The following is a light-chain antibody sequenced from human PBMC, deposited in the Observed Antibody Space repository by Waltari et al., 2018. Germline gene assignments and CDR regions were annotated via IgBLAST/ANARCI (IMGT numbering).Light chain of an antibody. Sequence: EIVLTQSPATLSLSPGERATLSCRASQSVNTYLAWYQQKPGQAPRPLMYDASNRATGIPARFSGSGSGTDFTLTITSLEPEDFAVYYCQQRSTWYTFGQGTKLEIK. CDR1: QSVNTY. V-gene: IGKV3-11*01. CDR3: QQRSTWYT. J-gene: IGKJ2*01. CDR2: DAS.